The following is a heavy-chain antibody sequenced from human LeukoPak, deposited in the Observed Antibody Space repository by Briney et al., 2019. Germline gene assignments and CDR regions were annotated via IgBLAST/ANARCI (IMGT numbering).Heavy chain of an antibody. Sequence: GGSLRLSCAASGFTFSSYWMHWVRQAPGKGLVWVSRISTDGSTTTYADSVKGRFTISRDNAKNTAYLQMNSLRAEDTAVYYCARELGGYYRRYYFDYWGQGTLVTVSS. J-gene: IGHJ4*02. D-gene: IGHD3-3*01. V-gene: IGHV3-74*01. CDR2: ISTDGSTT. CDR1: GFTFSSYW. CDR3: ARELGGYYRRYYFDY.